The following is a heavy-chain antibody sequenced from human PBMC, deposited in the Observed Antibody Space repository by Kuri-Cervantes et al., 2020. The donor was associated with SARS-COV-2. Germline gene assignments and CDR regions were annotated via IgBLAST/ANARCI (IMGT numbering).Heavy chain of an antibody. J-gene: IGHJ4*02. D-gene: IGHD6-13*01. V-gene: IGHV3-23*01. Sequence: GGSLRLSCAASGFTFSSNAMHWVRQAPGKGLEWVSAISGSGGSTYYADSVKGRFTISRDNSKNTLYLQMNSLRAEDTAVYYCAKAYSSSWDNEFDYRGQGTLVTVSS. CDR1: GFTFSSNA. CDR2: ISGSGGST. CDR3: AKAYSSSWDNEFDY.